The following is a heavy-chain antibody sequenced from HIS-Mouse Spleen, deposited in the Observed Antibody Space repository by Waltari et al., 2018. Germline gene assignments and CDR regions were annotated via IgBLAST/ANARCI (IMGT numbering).Heavy chain of an antibody. Sequence: QLQLQESGPGLVKPSETLSLTCTVSGGHISSSSYSRGWIRQPPGKGLEWIGSIYYSGSTYYNPSLKSRVTISVDTSKNQFSLKLSSVTAADTAVYYCAREIPYSSSWYDWYFDLWGRGTLVTVSS. D-gene: IGHD6-13*01. CDR1: GGHISSSSYS. V-gene: IGHV4-39*07. CDR2: IYYSGST. J-gene: IGHJ2*01. CDR3: AREIPYSSSWYDWYFDL.